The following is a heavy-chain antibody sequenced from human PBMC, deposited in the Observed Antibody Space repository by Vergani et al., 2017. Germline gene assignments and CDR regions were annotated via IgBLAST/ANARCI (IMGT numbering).Heavy chain of an antibody. CDR3: ARWLSGGYGGYYMDV. CDR2: IWYDGSNK. J-gene: IGHJ6*03. Sequence: QVQLVESGGGVVQPGRSLRLSCAASGFTFSSYGMHWVRQAPGKGLEWVAVIWYDGSNKYYADSVKGRFTISRDNSKNTLYLQMNSLRAEDTAVYYCARWLSGGYGGYYMDVWGKGTTVTVSS. CDR1: GFTFSSYG. D-gene: IGHD2-15*01. V-gene: IGHV3-33*01.